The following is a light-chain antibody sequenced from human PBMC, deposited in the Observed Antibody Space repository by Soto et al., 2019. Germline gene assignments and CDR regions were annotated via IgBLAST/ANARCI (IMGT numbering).Light chain of an antibody. J-gene: IGLJ1*01. CDR3: QSYDSSLSAYV. CDR1: SSNIGAGSA. Sequence: QPVLTQPPSVSGAPGQRVTISCTGSSSNIGAGSAVHWYQQLPGTAPKLLIYGNSNRPSGVPDRFSGSKSGTSASLAITGLQAEDEADYYCQSYDSSLSAYVFGTGTKLTVL. CDR2: GNS. V-gene: IGLV1-40*01.